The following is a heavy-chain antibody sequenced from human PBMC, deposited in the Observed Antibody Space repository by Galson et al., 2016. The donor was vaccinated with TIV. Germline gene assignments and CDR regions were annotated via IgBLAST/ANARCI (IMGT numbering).Heavy chain of an antibody. V-gene: IGHV3-23*01. D-gene: IGHD3-22*01. CDR2: ITAGGVDT. CDR1: GFTFSSYA. CDR3: AKDQGTVVVVSWFDS. J-gene: IGHJ5*01. Sequence: SLRLSCAASGFTFSSYAMSWVRQAPGRGLEWVSGITAGGVDTYYADSVKGRSTISRDNVKNTVYLQMNRLKADDTARYYCAKDQGTVVVVSWFDSWGHGTLVTVSS.